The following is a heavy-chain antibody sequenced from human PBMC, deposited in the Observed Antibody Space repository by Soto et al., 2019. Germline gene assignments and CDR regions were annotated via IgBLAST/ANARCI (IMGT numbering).Heavy chain of an antibody. J-gene: IGHJ6*02. CDR3: ARADYEILTGSYAMDV. D-gene: IGHD3-9*01. Sequence: SETLSLTCTVSGDSVSSGSYYWSWIRQPPGKGLEWIGYIFYSGSTNYNPSLKSRVTISIDTSKNQFSLRLRSVTAADTAVYYCARADYEILTGSYAMDVWGQGTTVTVSS. CDR1: GDSVSSGSYY. V-gene: IGHV4-61*01. CDR2: IFYSGST.